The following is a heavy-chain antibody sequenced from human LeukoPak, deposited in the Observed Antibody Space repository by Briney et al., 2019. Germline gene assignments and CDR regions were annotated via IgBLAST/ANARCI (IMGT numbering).Heavy chain of an antibody. D-gene: IGHD3-9*01. V-gene: IGHV3-7*01. Sequence: GGSLRLSCAASGFTFSSYWMSWVRQAPRKGLEGVANIKQDGSEKYYVDSVKGRFTISRDNAKNSLYLQMNSLRAEDTAVYYCASVLYYDILTGSYYFDYWGQGTLVTVSS. CDR2: IKQDGSEK. J-gene: IGHJ4*02. CDR3: ASVLYYDILTGSYYFDY. CDR1: GFTFSSYW.